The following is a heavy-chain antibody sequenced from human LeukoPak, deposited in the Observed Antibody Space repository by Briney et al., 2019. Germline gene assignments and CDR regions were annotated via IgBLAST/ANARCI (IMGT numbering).Heavy chain of an antibody. V-gene: IGHV1-69*13. Sequence: ASVKVSCKASGGTFSSYAISWVRQAPGQGLEWMGGIIPIFGTANYAQKFQGRVTITADESTSTAYMELSSLRSEDTAVYYCTTDREPYYDFWSGYEYYFDYWGQGTLVTVSS. D-gene: IGHD3-3*01. CDR1: GGTFSSYA. J-gene: IGHJ4*02. CDR2: IIPIFGTA. CDR3: TTDREPYYDFWSGYEYYFDY.